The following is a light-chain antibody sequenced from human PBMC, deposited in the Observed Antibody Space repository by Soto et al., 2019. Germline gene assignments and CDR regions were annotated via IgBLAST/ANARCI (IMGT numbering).Light chain of an antibody. CDR1: QSVSSN. CDR2: AAS. CDR3: QQYDNCPLT. J-gene: IGKJ4*02. V-gene: IGKV3-15*01. Sequence: EILMTQSPATLPVSPGERATLSCRASQSVSSNLAWYQQKPGQAPRFLIYAASTRATGIPARFSGSGSGTEFTLTISSLQSEDFAVYYCQQYDNCPLTFGGGTKVEIK.